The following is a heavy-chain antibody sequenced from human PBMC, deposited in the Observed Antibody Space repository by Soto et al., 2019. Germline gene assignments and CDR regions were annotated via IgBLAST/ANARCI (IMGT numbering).Heavy chain of an antibody. CDR1: GFTFSSYS. D-gene: IGHD3-10*01. Sequence: EVQLVESGGGLVKPGGSLRLSCAASGFTFSSYSMNWVRQAPGKGLEWVSSISSSSSYIYYADSVKGRFTISRDNAKNSLYLQMDSLGAEGTAVYYWARDGSGSYYNGIDYWGQGTLVTVSS. CDR2: ISSSSSYI. V-gene: IGHV3-21*01. CDR3: ARDGSGSYYNGIDY. J-gene: IGHJ4*02.